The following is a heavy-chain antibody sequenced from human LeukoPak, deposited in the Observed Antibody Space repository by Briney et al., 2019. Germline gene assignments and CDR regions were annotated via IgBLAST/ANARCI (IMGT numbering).Heavy chain of an antibody. CDR3: ARNYYDSSGYYRPIFDY. Sequence: SEALSLTCAVYGGSFSGYYWSWIRQPPGKGLEWIGYIYYSGSTNYNPSLKSRVTISVDTSKNQFSLKLSSVTAADTAVYYCARNYYDSSGYYRPIFDYWGQGTLVTVSS. CDR1: GGSFSGYY. V-gene: IGHV4-59*01. D-gene: IGHD3-22*01. J-gene: IGHJ4*02. CDR2: IYYSGST.